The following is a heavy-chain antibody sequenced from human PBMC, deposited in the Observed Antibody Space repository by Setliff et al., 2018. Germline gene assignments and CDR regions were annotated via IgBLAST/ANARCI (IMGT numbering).Heavy chain of an antibody. CDR2: LIPMFGTP. J-gene: IGHJ5*02. D-gene: IGHD2-15*01. Sequence: ASVKVSCKASGDSFSNYAISWVRQAPGQGLEWMGGLIPMFGTPGYAQKFQDRVTITTDESTSTAYMELNSLTSEDTAVYYCARSPALLGIVYLDPWGREPGSPSPQ. CDR1: GDSFSNYA. V-gene: IGHV1-69*05. CDR3: ARSPALLGIVYLDP.